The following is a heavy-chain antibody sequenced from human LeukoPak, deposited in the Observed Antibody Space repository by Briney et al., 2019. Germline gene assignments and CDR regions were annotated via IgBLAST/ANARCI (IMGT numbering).Heavy chain of an antibody. V-gene: IGHV3-30*03. CDR2: ISYDGSNK. CDR3: ALSIAVAGLDY. D-gene: IGHD6-19*01. J-gene: IGHJ4*02. CDR1: GFTFSSYG. Sequence: PGGSLRLSCAASGFTFSSYGMHWVRQAPGKGLEWVAVISYDGSNKYYADSVKGRFTISRDNSKNTLYLQMNSLRAEDTAVYYCALSIAVAGLDYWGQGTLVTVSS.